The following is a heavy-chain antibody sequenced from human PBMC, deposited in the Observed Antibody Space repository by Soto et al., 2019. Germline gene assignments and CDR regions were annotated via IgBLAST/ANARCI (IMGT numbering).Heavy chain of an antibody. J-gene: IGHJ4*02. CDR3: ARGYCSSTSCYEFDY. CDR2: ISTSSSYT. CDR1: GFSFSDYY. D-gene: IGHD2-2*01. V-gene: IGHV3-11*05. Sequence: PGGSLRLSCAASGFSFSDYYMSWIRQAPGKGLEWVSYISTSSSYTDYADSVKGRFTISRDNAKNSLFLQMTSLRAEDTAMYYCARGYCSSTSCYEFDYWGQGTLVTVSS.